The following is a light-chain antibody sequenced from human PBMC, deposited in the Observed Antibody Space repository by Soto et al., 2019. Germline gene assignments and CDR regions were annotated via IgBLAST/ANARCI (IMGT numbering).Light chain of an antibody. CDR3: QQSYSTLT. V-gene: IGKV1-39*01. CDR1: QSSSSY. CDR2: AAS. J-gene: IGKJ3*01. Sequence: GDRVTITCRASQSSSSYLNWYQQKPGKAPKLLIYAASSLQSGVPSRFGGSGSGTDFTLTISSLQPEDFATYYCQQSYSTLTFGPGTKVDIK.